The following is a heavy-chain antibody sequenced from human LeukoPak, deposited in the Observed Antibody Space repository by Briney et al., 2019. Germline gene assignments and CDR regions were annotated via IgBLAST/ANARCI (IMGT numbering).Heavy chain of an antibody. J-gene: IGHJ3*02. Sequence: PSETLSLTCTVSGGSISSGDYYWSWIRQPPGKGLEWIGYIYYSGSTNYNPSLKSRVTISVDTSKNQFSLKLSSVTAADTAVYYCAREGVVLDAFDIWGQGTMVTVSS. V-gene: IGHV4-61*08. CDR2: IYYSGST. CDR1: GGSISSGDYY. CDR3: AREGVVLDAFDI. D-gene: IGHD2-15*01.